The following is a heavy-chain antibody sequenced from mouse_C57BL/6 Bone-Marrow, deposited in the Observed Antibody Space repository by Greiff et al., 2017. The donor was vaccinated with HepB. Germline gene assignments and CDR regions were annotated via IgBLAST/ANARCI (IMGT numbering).Heavy chain of an antibody. D-gene: IGHD1-1*01. V-gene: IGHV5-12*01. CDR3: ARHSLYYYGSSYPFDY. CDR2: ISNGGGST. Sequence: DVHLVESGGGLVQPGGSLKLSCAASGFTFSDYYMYWVRQTPEKRLEWVAYISNGGGSTYYPDTVKGRFTISRDNAKNTLYLQMSRLKSEDTAMYYCARHSLYYYGSSYPFDYWGQGTTLTVSS. J-gene: IGHJ2*01. CDR1: GFTFSDYY.